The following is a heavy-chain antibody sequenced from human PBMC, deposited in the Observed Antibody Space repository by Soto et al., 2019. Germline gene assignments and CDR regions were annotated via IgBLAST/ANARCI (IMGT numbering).Heavy chain of an antibody. V-gene: IGHV3-23*01. CDR1: GFTFSSYA. CDR2: ISGSGGST. Sequence: GGSLRLSCAASGFTFSSYAMSWVRQAPGKGLGWVSAISGSGGSTYYADSVKGRFTISRDNSKNTLYLQMNSLRAEDTAVYYCAKPNSGILTGYFDYWGQGTLVTVSS. D-gene: IGHD3-9*01. CDR3: AKPNSGILTGYFDY. J-gene: IGHJ4*02.